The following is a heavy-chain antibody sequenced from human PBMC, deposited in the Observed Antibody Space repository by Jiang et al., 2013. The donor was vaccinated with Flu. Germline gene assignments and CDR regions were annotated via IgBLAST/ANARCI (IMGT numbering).Heavy chain of an antibody. V-gene: IGHV3-30-3*01. D-gene: IGHD2-15*01. J-gene: IGHJ6*02. Sequence: GGGVVQPGRSLRLSCAASGFTFSSYAMHWVRQAPGKGLEWVAVISYDGSNKYYADSVKGRFTISRDNSKNTLYLQMNSLRAEDTAVYYCARDGYCSGGSCAPATYYYYGMDVWGQGTTVTVSS. CDR1: GFTFSSYA. CDR2: ISYDGSNK. CDR3: ARDGYCSGGSCAPATYYYYGMDV.